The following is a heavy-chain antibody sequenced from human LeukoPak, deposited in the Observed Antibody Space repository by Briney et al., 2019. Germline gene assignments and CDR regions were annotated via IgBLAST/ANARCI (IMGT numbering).Heavy chain of an antibody. D-gene: IGHD5-18*01. V-gene: IGHV4-59*12. J-gene: IGHJ5*02. CDR2: IYYSGST. CDR3: ARVGYSYGLNWFDP. Sequence: SETLSLTCTVSGGSISSYYWSWIRQPPGKGLEWIGYIYYSGSTNYNPSLKSRVTISVDTSKNQFSLKLSSVTAADTAVYYCARVGYSYGLNWFDPWGQGTLVTVSS. CDR1: GGSISSYY.